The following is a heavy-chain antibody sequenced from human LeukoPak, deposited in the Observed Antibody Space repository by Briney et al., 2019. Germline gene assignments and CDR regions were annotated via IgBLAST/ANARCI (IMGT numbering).Heavy chain of an antibody. CDR3: AREGSRHSYDSSGYSRYFQH. CDR1: GGSISSYY. D-gene: IGHD3-22*01. J-gene: IGHJ1*01. V-gene: IGHV4-59*12. CDR2: IYDSGST. Sequence: SETLSLTWTVSGGSISSYYWSWIRQPPGKGLEWIGFIYDSGSTNYNPSLKSRVTISVDTSKNQFSLKLSPVTAADTAVYYCAREGSRHSYDSSGYSRYFQHWGQGTLVTVSS.